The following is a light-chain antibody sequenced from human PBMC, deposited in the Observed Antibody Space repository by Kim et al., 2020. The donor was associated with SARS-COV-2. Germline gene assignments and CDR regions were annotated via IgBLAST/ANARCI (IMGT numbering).Light chain of an antibody. CDR1: QSMGSD. CDR3: LQRHDWPLT. CDR2: DAS. Sequence: CQRERATLACRASQSMGSDLGWYQQSPGQAPRLVIWDASNRATGIPVRFSGSGSGTDFTLTISSLEPEDFAVYYCLQRHDWPLTFGGGTKVDIK. V-gene: IGKV3-11*01. J-gene: IGKJ4*01.